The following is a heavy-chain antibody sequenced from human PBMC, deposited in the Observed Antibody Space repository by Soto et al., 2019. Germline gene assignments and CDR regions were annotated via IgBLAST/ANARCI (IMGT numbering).Heavy chain of an antibody. CDR1: GFTFSSYA. Sequence: EVQLLESGGGLVQPGGSLRLSCAASGFTFSSYAMSWVRQAPGKGLEWVSAISGSGGSTYYADSVKGRFTISRDNSKNTLYQQMNSLRAEDTGVYYCAKDSGDYDYVWGSYRYRSNFDYWGQGTLVTVSS. J-gene: IGHJ4*02. CDR2: ISGSGGST. V-gene: IGHV3-23*01. D-gene: IGHD3-16*02. CDR3: AKDSGDYDYVWGSYRYRSNFDY.